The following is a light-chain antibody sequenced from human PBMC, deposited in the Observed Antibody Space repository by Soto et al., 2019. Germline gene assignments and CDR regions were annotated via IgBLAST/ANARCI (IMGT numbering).Light chain of an antibody. Sequence: DIQMTQSPSTLSASVGDRVTIACRASQDISVWLAWYQQKPGKAPKVLSYQASSLESGVPARFRGSGSGTDFTLTTTSLQPDDFATYFSQQYSGVPFTFGKGNKLAIK. CDR2: QAS. J-gene: IGKJ2*01. V-gene: IGKV1-5*03. CDR3: QQYSGVPFT. CDR1: QDISVW.